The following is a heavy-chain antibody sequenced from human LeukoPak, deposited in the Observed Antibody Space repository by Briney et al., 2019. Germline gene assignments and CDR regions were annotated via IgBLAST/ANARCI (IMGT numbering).Heavy chain of an antibody. Sequence: APVKVSCKASGYTFTSYDFNWVRQATGQRPEWMGWMSTNSGDTGYAQKFQDRVTMTRNTSISTAYMELSSLRSDDTAVYYCARGPPNWGYDYWGPGTLVTVSS. J-gene: IGHJ4*02. D-gene: IGHD7-27*01. CDR1: GYTFTSYD. CDR3: ARGPPNWGYDY. CDR2: MSTNSGDT. V-gene: IGHV1-8*01.